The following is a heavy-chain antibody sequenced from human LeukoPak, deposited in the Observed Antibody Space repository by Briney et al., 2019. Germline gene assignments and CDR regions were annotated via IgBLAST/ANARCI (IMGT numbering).Heavy chain of an antibody. Sequence: PGGSLRLSCAASGFTFSSYGMHWVRQAPGKGLEWVAVISYDGSNKYYADSEKGRFTISRDNSKNTLYLQMNSLRAEDTAVYYCAKDLYYYDIYYYYGMDVWGQGTTVTVSS. V-gene: IGHV3-30*18. CDR1: GFTFSSYG. CDR2: ISYDGSNK. D-gene: IGHD3-22*01. CDR3: AKDLYYYDIYYYYGMDV. J-gene: IGHJ6*02.